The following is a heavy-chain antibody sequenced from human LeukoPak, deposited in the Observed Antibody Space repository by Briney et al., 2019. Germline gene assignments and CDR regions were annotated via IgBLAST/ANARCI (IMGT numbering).Heavy chain of an antibody. V-gene: IGHV3-23*01. CDR2: ISGSGLTT. CDR3: AKDSSYGSGNYYNDH. CDR1: GFTFSSYA. D-gene: IGHD3-10*01. J-gene: IGHJ4*02. Sequence: PGGSLRLSCAASGFTFSSYAMTWVRRAPGKGLDWVSGISGSGLTTNYADSVKGRFTIFRDNSKNTLFLEMSSLRADDTAVYYCAKDSSYGSGNYYNDHWGQGTLVTVSS.